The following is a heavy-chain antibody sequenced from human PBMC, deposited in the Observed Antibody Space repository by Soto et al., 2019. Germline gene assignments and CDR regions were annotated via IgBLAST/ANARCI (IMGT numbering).Heavy chain of an antibody. CDR2: INHSGST. V-gene: IGHV4-34*01. Sequence: QVQLQQWGAGLLKPSETLSLTCAVYGGSFSGYYWSWIRQPPGKGLEWIGEINHSGSTNYNPSLNGRFTISVDTSKNQFSRKLSSVTAADTAVYYCARGRFPSVAGRGPLGYWGQGTLVTVSS. D-gene: IGHD6-19*01. J-gene: IGHJ4*02. CDR3: ARGRFPSVAGRGPLGY. CDR1: GGSFSGYY.